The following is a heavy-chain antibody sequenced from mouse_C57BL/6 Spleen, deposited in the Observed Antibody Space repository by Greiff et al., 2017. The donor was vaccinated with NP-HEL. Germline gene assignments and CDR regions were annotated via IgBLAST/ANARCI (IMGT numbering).Heavy chain of an antibody. CDR2: IYPGAGDT. Sequence: QVQLQQSGPDLVKPGASVKISCKASGYAFSSSWMNWVKQRPGKGLEWFGRIYPGAGDTKYKEKFKGKATLTADKSYSTAYMQLSSLASEDAAVYFCAGYGSSYGYFDVWGKGTTVTVSS. CDR1: GYAFSSSW. V-gene: IGHV1-82*01. J-gene: IGHJ1*03. D-gene: IGHD1-1*01. CDR3: AGYGSSYGYFDV.